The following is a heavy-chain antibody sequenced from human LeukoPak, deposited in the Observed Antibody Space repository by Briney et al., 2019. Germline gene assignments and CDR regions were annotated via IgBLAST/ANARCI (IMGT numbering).Heavy chain of an antibody. J-gene: IGHJ4*02. CDR1: RGTFSSYA. D-gene: IGHD6-19*01. V-gene: IGHV1-69*04. CDR3: ARGIAVANFDY. CDR2: IIPILGIA. Sequence: SVKVSCKASRGTFSSYAISWVRQAPGQGLEWMGRIIPILGIANYAQKFQGRVTITADKSTSTAYMELSSLRSEDTAVYYCARGIAVANFDYWGQGTLVTVSS.